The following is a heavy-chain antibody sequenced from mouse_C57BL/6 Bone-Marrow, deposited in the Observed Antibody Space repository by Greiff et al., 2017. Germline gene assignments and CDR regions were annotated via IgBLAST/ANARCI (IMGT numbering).Heavy chain of an antibody. CDR3: ASRSPYFDY. CDR1: GYAFSSSW. Sequence: QVQLQQSGPELVKPGASVKISCKASGYAFSSSWMNWVKQRPGKGLEWIGRIYPGDGDTNYNGKFKGKATLTADKSSSTAYMQLSSLTSEDSAVYFCASRSPYFDYWGQGTTLTVSS. CDR2: IYPGDGDT. V-gene: IGHV1-82*01. J-gene: IGHJ2*01.